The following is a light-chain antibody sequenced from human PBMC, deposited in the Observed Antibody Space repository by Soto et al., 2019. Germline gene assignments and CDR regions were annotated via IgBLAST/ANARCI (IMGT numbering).Light chain of an antibody. CDR1: SSDVGGYNY. CDR3: SSYTSSNTVL. CDR2: QVS. J-gene: IGLJ2*01. Sequence: QSALTQPASVSGSPGQSSTISCTGTSSDVGGYNYVSWYQQHPGKAPKLIIFQVSNRPSGISNRFSGSKSGNTASLTISGLQAEDEGDYYCSSYTSSNTVLFGGGTKLTVL. V-gene: IGLV2-14*01.